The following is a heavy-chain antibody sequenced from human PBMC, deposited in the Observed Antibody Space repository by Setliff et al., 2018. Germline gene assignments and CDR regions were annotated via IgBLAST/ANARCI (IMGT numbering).Heavy chain of an antibody. D-gene: IGHD6-19*01. CDR1: GFTFSSYG. CDR3: SKAWGSAVAGTPPYYYYGMDV. Sequence: GGSLRLSCAASGFTFSSYGMHWVRQAPGKGLEWVTFIRYDGTNKYYADSVKGRFIISRDNSKNTLYLQMNSRRAEDTAVYYCSKAWGSAVAGTPPYYYYGMDVWGQGTTVTVSS. CDR2: IRYDGTNK. J-gene: IGHJ6*02. V-gene: IGHV3-30*02.